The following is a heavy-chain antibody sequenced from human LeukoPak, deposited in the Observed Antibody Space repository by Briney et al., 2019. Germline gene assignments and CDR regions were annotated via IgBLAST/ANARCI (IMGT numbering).Heavy chain of an antibody. Sequence: GGSLRLSCAASGFTFSSYSMNWVRQAPGKGLEWVSYISSSSSTIYYADSVKGRFTISRDNAKNSLYLQMNSLRDEDTAVYYCARDAGDFWSGYYPYYYYGMDVWGQGTTVTVSS. D-gene: IGHD3-3*01. J-gene: IGHJ6*02. CDR2: ISSSSSTI. CDR3: ARDAGDFWSGYYPYYYYGMDV. V-gene: IGHV3-48*02. CDR1: GFTFSSYS.